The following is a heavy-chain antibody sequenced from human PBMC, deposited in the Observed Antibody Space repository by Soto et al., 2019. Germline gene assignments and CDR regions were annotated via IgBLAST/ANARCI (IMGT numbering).Heavy chain of an antibody. V-gene: IGHV6-1*01. CDR3: ARRRDMRFIAAAGTEAFDY. J-gene: IGHJ4*02. Sequence: SQTLSLTCXISGDSVSSNSAAWNWIRQSPSRGLEWLGRTYYRSKWYNDYAVSVKSRITINPDTSKNQFSLQLNSVTPEDTAVYYCARRRDMRFIAAAGTEAFDYWGQGTLVTVSS. CDR1: GDSVSSNSAA. D-gene: IGHD6-13*01. CDR2: TYYRSKWYN.